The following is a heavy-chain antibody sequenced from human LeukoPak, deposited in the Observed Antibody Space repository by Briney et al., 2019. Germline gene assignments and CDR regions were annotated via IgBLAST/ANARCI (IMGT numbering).Heavy chain of an antibody. Sequence: GGSLRLSCAASGFTFSSYAMHWVRQAPGKGLEGGAVISYDGSNKYYADSVTGRFTISRDNSKNTLYLQMNSLRAEDTAVYYCARLGGANSRPRFWGQGTLVTVSS. V-gene: IGHV3-30*04. CDR1: GFTFSSYA. CDR3: ARLGGANSRPRF. J-gene: IGHJ4*02. D-gene: IGHD1-26*01. CDR2: ISYDGSNK.